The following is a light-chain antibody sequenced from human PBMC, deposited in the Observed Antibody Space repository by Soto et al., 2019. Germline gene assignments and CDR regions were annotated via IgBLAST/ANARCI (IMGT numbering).Light chain of an antibody. CDR2: DAS. CDR1: QSVRSTY. J-gene: IGKJ4*01. CDR3: QQYGSSPLT. V-gene: IGKV3-20*01. Sequence: EIVLTQSPGTLSLSPGETATLSCSASQSVRSTYLAWYQQKPGQAPRFLIYDASSRATGIPDRFSGSGSGTDFTLTISRLEPEDFAVYYCQQYGSSPLTFGGGTKVEIK.